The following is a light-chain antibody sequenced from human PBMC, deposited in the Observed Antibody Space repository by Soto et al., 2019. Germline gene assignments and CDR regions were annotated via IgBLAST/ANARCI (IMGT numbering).Light chain of an antibody. CDR2: NND. V-gene: IGLV1-47*02. CDR1: SSNIGANF. CDR3: AASDGSLIGHV. Sequence: QSVLTQPPSASGTPGQRITISCSGSSSNIGANFVYWYQQLTGTAPKLLIYNNDQRPSGVPGRFSGSKSGTSASLAISGLRSEDEAAYYCAASDGSLIGHVFGSGTKVTVL. J-gene: IGLJ1*01.